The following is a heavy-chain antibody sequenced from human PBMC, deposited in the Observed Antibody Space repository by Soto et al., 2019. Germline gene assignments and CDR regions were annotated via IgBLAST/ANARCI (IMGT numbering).Heavy chain of an antibody. CDR1: GYTFTSYG. V-gene: IGHV1-18*01. CDR2: ISAYNGNT. J-gene: IGHJ5*02. CDR3: ARVLSRITMVRGVIGFDP. D-gene: IGHD3-10*01. Sequence: QVQLVQSGAEVKKPGASVKVSCKASGYTFTSYGISWVRQAPGQGLERMGWISAYNGNTNYAQKLQGRVTMTTDTSTSTAYMELRSLRADDTAVYYCARVLSRITMVRGVIGFDPWGQGTLVTVSS.